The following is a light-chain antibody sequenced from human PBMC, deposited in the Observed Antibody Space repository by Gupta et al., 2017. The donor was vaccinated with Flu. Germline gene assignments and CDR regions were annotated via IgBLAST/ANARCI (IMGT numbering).Light chain of an antibody. V-gene: IGLV1-51*02. CDR2: ETN. J-gene: IGLJ3*02. CDR3: ASWDNSLSATV. Sequence: QSVLTQPPSVSTAPGQKVTISCPGRSSNIGNNYVSWYQQFPGTAPKLLIYETNRRPSGIPDRFSGSKSGTSATLGITGLQTGDEADYYCASWDNSLSATVFGGGTKVTVL. CDR1: SSNIGNNY.